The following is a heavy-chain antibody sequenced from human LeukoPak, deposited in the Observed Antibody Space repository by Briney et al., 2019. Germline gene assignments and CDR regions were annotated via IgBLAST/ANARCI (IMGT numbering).Heavy chain of an antibody. CDR3: GRQGYTASYYFVDY. Sequence: SETLSLTCTVCTGSISSYFWGWVRQPAGKGLEWIGRIYTTGMTHYNPSLKSRLTMSIDTSKNQFSLTLRSVTAADTAVYYCGRQGYTASYYFVDYWSQGTLVAVS. J-gene: IGHJ4*02. CDR2: IYTTGMT. CDR1: TGSISSYF. V-gene: IGHV4-4*07. D-gene: IGHD1-26*01.